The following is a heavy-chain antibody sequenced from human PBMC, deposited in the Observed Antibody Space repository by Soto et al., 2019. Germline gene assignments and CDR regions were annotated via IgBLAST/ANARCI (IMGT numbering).Heavy chain of an antibody. CDR1: GFTFSGYW. J-gene: IGHJ4*02. V-gene: IGHV3-7*03. D-gene: IGHD5-12*01. CDR2: IEHGGGEK. Sequence: GGSLRLSCAASGFTFSGYWMSWVRQAPGKGLEWVANIEHGGGEKSYVDSVKGRFTISRDNTKNSVYLQMNSLRSEDTAVYYCATGRDGYNHYFDYWGQGALVTVSS. CDR3: ATGRDGYNHYFDY.